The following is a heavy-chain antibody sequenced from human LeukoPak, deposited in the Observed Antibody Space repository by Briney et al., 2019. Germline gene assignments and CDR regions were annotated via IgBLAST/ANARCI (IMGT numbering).Heavy chain of an antibody. J-gene: IGHJ4*02. CDR2: ISAYNGNT. CDR1: GYTFTSYG. D-gene: IGHD6-6*01. Sequence: ASVKVSCKASGYTFTSYGISWVRQAPGQGLEWMGWISAYNGNTNYAQKLQGRVTITADKSTSTAYMELSSLRSEDTAVYYCARDVTLSSSRQNYFDYWGQGTLVTVSS. V-gene: IGHV1-18*01. CDR3: ARDVTLSSSRQNYFDY.